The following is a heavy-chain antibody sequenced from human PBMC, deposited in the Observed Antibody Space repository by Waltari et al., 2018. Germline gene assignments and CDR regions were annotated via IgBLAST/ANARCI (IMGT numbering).Heavy chain of an antibody. J-gene: IGHJ4*02. V-gene: IGHV1-69*08. CDR2: ITTSVGTA. Sequence: QVQLVQSGAEVKKPGSSVKVSCKASGGTFSSYAISWVRQAPGQGLEWMGRITTSVGTANYAQKLQGRVTSTADKSTSTAYMELSSLRSEDTAVYYCARVDSSGYGNFDYWGQGTLVTVSS. D-gene: IGHD3-22*01. CDR1: GGTFSSYA. CDR3: ARVDSSGYGNFDY.